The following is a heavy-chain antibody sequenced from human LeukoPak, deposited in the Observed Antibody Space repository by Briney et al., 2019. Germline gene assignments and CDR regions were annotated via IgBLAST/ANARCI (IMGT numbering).Heavy chain of an antibody. CDR2: IYSGGST. J-gene: IGHJ4*02. D-gene: IGHD5-18*01. Sequence: GGSLRLSCAASGFTVSSNYMSWVRQAPGKGLEWVSVIYSGGSTHYADSVKGRFTISRDNSKNTLYLQMNSLRAEDTAVYYCASVDSYGYEDYWGQGTLVTVSS. CDR1: GFTVSSNY. CDR3: ASVDSYGYEDY. V-gene: IGHV3-66*01.